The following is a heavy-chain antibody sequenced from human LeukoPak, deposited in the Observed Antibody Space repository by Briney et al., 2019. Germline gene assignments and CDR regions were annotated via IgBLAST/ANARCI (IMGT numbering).Heavy chain of an antibody. CDR3: ARRSYYYDSSGYYNWFDP. D-gene: IGHD3-22*01. Sequence: SEILSLTCTVSGGSISSSSYYWGWIRQPPGKGLEWIGSIYYSGSTYYNPSLKSRVTISVDTSKNQFSLKLSSVSAADTAVYYCARRSYYYDSSGYYNWFDPWGQGTLVTVSS. CDR1: GGSISSSSYY. CDR2: IYYSGST. J-gene: IGHJ5*02. V-gene: IGHV4-39*01.